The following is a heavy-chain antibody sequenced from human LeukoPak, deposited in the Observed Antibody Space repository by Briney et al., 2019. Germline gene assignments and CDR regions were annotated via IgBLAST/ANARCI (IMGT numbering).Heavy chain of an antibody. CDR3: ARATYFYDSSGYSAQIGTRLLDY. D-gene: IGHD3-22*01. Sequence: SETLSLTCTAPGDTISPHNWSPLRQPPGKGPVWLGYIYYSGSTNYNPSLKSRVTISVDTSKNQFSLKSSSATAADTAVYYCARATYFYDSSGYSAQIGTRLLDYWGQGTLVTVSS. V-gene: IGHV4-59*11. CDR1: GDTISPHN. CDR2: IYYSGST. J-gene: IGHJ4*02.